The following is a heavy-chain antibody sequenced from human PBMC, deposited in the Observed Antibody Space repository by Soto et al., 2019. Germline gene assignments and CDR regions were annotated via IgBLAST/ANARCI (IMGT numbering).Heavy chain of an antibody. D-gene: IGHD2-15*01. CDR3: ARVVVNTYNWFDP. CDR2: ISATNGVT. Sequence: ASVKVSCKASGFTFTNYGFTCVRQAPGQGLEWMGWISATNGVTNYAQNFRDRVSMTTDTATSTVFMELRSLRSDDTAMYYCARVVVNTYNWFDPWGQGTLVTVSS. J-gene: IGHJ5*02. V-gene: IGHV1-18*01. CDR1: GFTFTNYG.